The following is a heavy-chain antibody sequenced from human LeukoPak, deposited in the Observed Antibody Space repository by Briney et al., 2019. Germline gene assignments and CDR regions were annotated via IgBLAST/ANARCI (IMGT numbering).Heavy chain of an antibody. V-gene: IGHV1-2*02. CDR2: INPNIGGT. CDR3: ARESGVVVVVPRGRFDP. D-gene: IGHD2-2*01. J-gene: IGHJ5*02. Sequence: ASVKVSCKASGYTFTGYYMHWVRHAPGQRLGWMGWINPNIGGTNYAQKSQGRVTMTRDTSISTDYKELSRLESDDTAVHYCARESGVVVVVPRGRFDPWGQGTLVTVSS. CDR1: GYTFTGYY.